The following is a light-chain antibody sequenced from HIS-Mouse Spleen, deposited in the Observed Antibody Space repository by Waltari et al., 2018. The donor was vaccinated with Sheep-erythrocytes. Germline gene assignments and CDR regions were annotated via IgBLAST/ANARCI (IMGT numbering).Light chain of an antibody. J-gene: IGLJ3*02. CDR3: SSYAGSNNWV. V-gene: IGLV2-8*01. CDR1: ISAVGGYTY. CDR2: EVS. Sequence: QSALTQPPSASGSPGPQVTISSTAPISAVGGYTYASWYQQHPGKAPKLMIYEVSKRPSGVPDRFSGSKSGNTASLTVSGLQAEDEADYYCSSYAGSNNWVFGGGTKLTVL.